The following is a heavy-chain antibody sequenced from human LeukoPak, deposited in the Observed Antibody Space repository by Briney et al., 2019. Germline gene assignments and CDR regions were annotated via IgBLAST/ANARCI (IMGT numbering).Heavy chain of an antibody. J-gene: IGHJ4*02. D-gene: IGHD1-14*01. CDR2: INHSGST. CDR1: GGSFSGYY. CDR3: ARVANRIDY. V-gene: IGHV4-34*01. Sequence: PSETLSLTCAVYGGSFSGYYWSWIRPPPGKGLEWIGEINHSGSTNYNPSLKSRVTISVDTSKNQFSLKLSSVTAADTAVYYCARVANRIDYWGQGTLVTVSS.